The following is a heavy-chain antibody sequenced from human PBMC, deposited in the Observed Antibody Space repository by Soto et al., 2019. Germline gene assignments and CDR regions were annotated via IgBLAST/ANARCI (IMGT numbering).Heavy chain of an antibody. V-gene: IGHV4-59*08. J-gene: IGHJ4*02. CDR3: ASRYGSCFAY. CDR1: GGSISSYY. Sequence: PQETLSLTCTVSGGSISSYYWSWIRQPPGKGLEWIGYIYYSGSTNYNPSLKSRVTISVDTSKNQFSLKLSSVTAADTAVYLCASRYGSCFAYWSQGTPDLVSS. CDR2: IYYSGST. D-gene: IGHD5-18*01.